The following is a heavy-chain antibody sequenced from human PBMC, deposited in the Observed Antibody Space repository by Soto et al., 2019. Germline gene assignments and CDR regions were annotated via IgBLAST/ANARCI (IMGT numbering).Heavy chain of an antibody. CDR2: IYYSGST. Sequence: PSETLSLTCTVSGGSVSSGSYYWSWIRQPPGKGLEWIGYIYYSGSTNYNPSLKSRVTISVDTSKNQFSLKLSSVTAADTAVYYCARTEYSRFDPWGQGTLVTVSS. J-gene: IGHJ5*02. D-gene: IGHD4-4*01. CDR1: GGSVSSGSYY. V-gene: IGHV4-61*01. CDR3: ARTEYSRFDP.